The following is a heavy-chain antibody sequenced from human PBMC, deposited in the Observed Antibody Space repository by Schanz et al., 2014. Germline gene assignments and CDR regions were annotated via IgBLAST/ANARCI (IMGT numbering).Heavy chain of an antibody. D-gene: IGHD1-26*01. V-gene: IGHV3-23*04. J-gene: IGHJ5*02. CDR2: ISGSGGST. CDR3: AKEVGATLFHWFDP. Sequence: VQLVESGGGVVQPGGSLRLSCAASGFTFSGSGMHWVRQAPGKGLEWVSAISGSGGSTYYADSVKGRFTISRDNSKNTLYLQLNSLRAEDTAVYYCAKEVGATLFHWFDPWGQGTLVTVSS. CDR1: GFTFSGSG.